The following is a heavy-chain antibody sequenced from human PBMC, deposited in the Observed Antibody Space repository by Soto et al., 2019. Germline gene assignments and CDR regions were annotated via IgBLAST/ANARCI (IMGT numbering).Heavy chain of an antibody. J-gene: IGHJ5*02. CDR3: AHRPLGSGWYWRGRDADNWFDP. CDR1: GFSLSTSGVG. Sequence: QITLKESGPTLVKPTQTLTLTCTFSGFSLSTSGVGVGWIRQSPGKALEWLALIYWDDDKRYSPSLKSRLTITKDTSKNQVVLTMTNMDPVDTATYYCAHRPLGSGWYWRGRDADNWFDPWGQGTLVTVSS. D-gene: IGHD6-19*01. V-gene: IGHV2-5*02. CDR2: IYWDDDK.